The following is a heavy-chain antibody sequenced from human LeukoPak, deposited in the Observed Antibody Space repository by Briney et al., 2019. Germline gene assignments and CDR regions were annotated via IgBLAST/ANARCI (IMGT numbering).Heavy chain of an antibody. CDR2: IRHNGSEK. CDR3: ARTRPGYYFDS. D-gene: IGHD1-14*01. Sequence: GGSLRLSCAASGFTVNNFWMGWVRQAPGKGLEWVANIRHNGSEKYYVDSVKGRFTISRDDAEKSLYLQMNSLRVEDTAVYYCARTRPGYYFDSWGQGTLVTVSS. J-gene: IGHJ4*02. V-gene: IGHV3-7*01. CDR1: GFTVNNFW.